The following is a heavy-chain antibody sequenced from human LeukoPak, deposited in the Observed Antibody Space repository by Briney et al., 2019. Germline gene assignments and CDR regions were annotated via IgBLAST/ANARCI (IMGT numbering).Heavy chain of an antibody. J-gene: IGHJ6*02. CDR2: INHSGST. CDR1: GGSFSGYY. D-gene: IGHD2-2*02. V-gene: IGHV4-34*01. Sequence: QSSETLSLTCAVYGGSFSGYYWSWIRQPPGRGLEWIGEINHSGSTNYNPSLKSRVTISVDKSKNQFSLKLSSVTAADTAVYYCARGEPYCSSTSCYIYYYYYYGMDVWGQGTTVTVSS. CDR3: ARGEPYCSSTSCYIYYYYYYGMDV.